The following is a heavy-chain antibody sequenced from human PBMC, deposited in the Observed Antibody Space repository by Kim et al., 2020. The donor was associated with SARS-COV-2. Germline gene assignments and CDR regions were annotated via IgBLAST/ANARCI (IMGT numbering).Heavy chain of an antibody. V-gene: IGHV4-59*01. Sequence: SETLSLTCTVSGGSISSYYWSWIRQPPGKGLEWIGYIYYSGSTNYNPSLKSRVTISVDTSKNQFSLKLSSVTAADTAVYYCARDSVYYGDYGGGRGYYYYGMDVWGQGTTVTVSS. J-gene: IGHJ6*02. CDR1: GGSISSYY. CDR2: IYYSGST. D-gene: IGHD4-17*01. CDR3: ARDSVYYGDYGGGRGYYYYGMDV.